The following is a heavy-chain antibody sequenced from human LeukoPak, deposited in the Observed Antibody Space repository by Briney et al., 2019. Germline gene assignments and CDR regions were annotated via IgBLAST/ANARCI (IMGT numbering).Heavy chain of an antibody. CDR3: AIIGTPGETEYYRL. J-gene: IGHJ1*01. Sequence: GRSLRLSCAASGFTFSSYAMHWVRQAPGKGLEWVAVISYDGSNKYYADSVKGRFTISRDNSKNTLYLQMNSLRAEDTAIYYCAIIGTPGETEYYRLWGQGTRVTVS. CDR2: ISYDGSNK. V-gene: IGHV3-30-3*01. D-gene: IGHD2-21*01. CDR1: GFTFSSYA.